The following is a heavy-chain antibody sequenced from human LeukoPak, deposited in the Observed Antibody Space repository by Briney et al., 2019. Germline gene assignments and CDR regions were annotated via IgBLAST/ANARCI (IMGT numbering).Heavy chain of an antibody. CDR2: ISYDGSNK. V-gene: IGHV3-30*04. Sequence: GGSLRLSCAASGFTYTKHAMHWVRQAPGKGLEWVAVISYDGSNKKYADSVKGRFTISRDNSKNTLYLQMNSLRAEDTAVYYCATGAGPLKYYYYMDVWGTGAAVTISS. CDR1: GFTYTKHA. J-gene: IGHJ6*03. D-gene: IGHD7-27*01. CDR3: ATGAGPLKYYYYMDV.